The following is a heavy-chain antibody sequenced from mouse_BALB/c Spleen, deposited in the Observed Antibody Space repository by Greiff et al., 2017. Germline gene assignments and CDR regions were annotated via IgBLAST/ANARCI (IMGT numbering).Heavy chain of an antibody. CDR2: IDPANGNT. CDR1: GFNINDTY. V-gene: IGHV14-3*02. J-gene: IGHJ2*01. Sequence: DVQLQESGAELVKPGASVTLSCTASGFNINDTYMHWVKQRPEQGLEWIGRIDPANGNTKYDPKFQGKATITADTSSNTAYLQLSSLTAEDTAVYYCADGYCFDYWGQGTTLTVSA. D-gene: IGHD2-3*01. CDR3: ADGYCFDY.